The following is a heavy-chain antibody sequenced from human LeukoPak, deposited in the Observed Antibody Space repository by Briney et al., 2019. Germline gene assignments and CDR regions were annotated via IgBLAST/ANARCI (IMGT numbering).Heavy chain of an antibody. Sequence: SPPTLAKPTQTLTLTCTYSGFLLNTHVIEQVCLNKLAGRKLVCLGLIYCDDDKHYSPSLKSRLTITKDTSKNQVVLIMTNMDPVDTATYYCAHRTRGLHNNSWLPWGQGILVTVSS. J-gene: IGHJ5*02. CDR2: IYCDDDK. CDR3: AHRTRGLHNNSWLP. V-gene: IGHV2-5*02. CDR1: GFLLNTHVIE. D-gene: IGHD6-13*01.